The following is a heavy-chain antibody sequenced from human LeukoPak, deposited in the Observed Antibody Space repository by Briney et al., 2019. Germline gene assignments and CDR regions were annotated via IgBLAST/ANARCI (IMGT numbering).Heavy chain of an antibody. V-gene: IGHV1-46*01. Sequence: ASVKVSCKASGYTFTSYYMHWVRQAPGQGLEWMGIINPSGGSTNYAQKLQGRVTMTTDTSTSTAYMELRSLRSDDTAVYYCARANLRRGVVNWFDPWGQGTLVTVSS. CDR1: GYTFTSYY. J-gene: IGHJ5*02. D-gene: IGHD3-10*01. CDR3: ARANLRRGVVNWFDP. CDR2: INPSGGST.